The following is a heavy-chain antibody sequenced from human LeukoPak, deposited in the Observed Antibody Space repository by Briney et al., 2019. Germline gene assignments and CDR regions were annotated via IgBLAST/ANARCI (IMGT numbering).Heavy chain of an antibody. CDR1: GGSISSSSYY. D-gene: IGHD3-3*01. J-gene: IGHJ4*02. V-gene: IGHV4-39*01. Sequence: SETLSITCTVSGGSISSSSYYWGWIRQPPGKGQEWIGSVYYSGSTHYNPSLKSRVTISLDTSKNQFSLKLSSVTAADTAVFYCARLASKTFLYYFDYWGQGTLVTVSS. CDR2: VYYSGST. CDR3: ARLASKTFLYYFDY.